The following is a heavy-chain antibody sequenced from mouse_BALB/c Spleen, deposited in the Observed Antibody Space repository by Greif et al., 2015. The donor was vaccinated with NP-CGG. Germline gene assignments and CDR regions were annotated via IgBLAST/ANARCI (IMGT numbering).Heavy chain of an antibody. Sequence: QVQLQQSGAELVRPGTSVKMSCKAAGYTFTNYWIGWVKQRPEHGLEWIGDIYPGGGYTNYNEKFKGKATLTADTSSSPAYIQLSSLSSKDSVIYYCVIFYYYYDGGFAYWFQVTLVTVSA. CDR1: GYTFTNYW. D-gene: IGHD2-4*01. CDR3: VIFYYYYDGGFAY. J-gene: IGHJ3*01. V-gene: IGHV1-63*02. CDR2: IYPGGGYT.